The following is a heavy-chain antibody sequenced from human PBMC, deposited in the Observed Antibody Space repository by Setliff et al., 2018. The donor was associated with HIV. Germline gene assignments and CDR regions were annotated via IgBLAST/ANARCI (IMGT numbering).Heavy chain of an antibody. Sequence: GASVKVSCAASGFTVSSNYMSWVRQAPGKGLEWVSVIYSGGSTYYADSVKGRFTISRDNSKNTLYLQMNSLRAEDTAVYYCARERWLRSHYYYYMDVWGKGTTVTVS. CDR2: IYSGGST. CDR3: ARERWLRSHYYYYMDV. J-gene: IGHJ6*03. V-gene: IGHV3-53*01. D-gene: IGHD5-12*01. CDR1: GFTVSSNY.